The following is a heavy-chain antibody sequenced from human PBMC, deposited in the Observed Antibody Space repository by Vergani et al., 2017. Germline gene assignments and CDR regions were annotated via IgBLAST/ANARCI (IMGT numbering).Heavy chain of an antibody. J-gene: IGHJ4*02. V-gene: IGHV1-69*12. D-gene: IGHD4-23*01. Sequence: QVQLVQSGAEVKKPGSSVKVSCKASGGTFSSYGISWVRQAPGQGLEWMGWIIPIFGTANYAQKFQGRVTITADESTSTDYMELSSLSSVDTAVYYCAGGGNSGTFDYWGQGTLVTVSS. CDR2: IIPIFGTA. CDR3: AGGGNSGTFDY. CDR1: GGTFSSYG.